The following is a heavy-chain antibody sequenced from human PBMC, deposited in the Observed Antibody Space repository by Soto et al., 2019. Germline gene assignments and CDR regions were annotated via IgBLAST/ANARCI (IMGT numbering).Heavy chain of an antibody. V-gene: IGHV4-34*01. CDR2: INHSGST. CDR1: GGSFSGYY. Sequence: SETLSLTCAVYGGSFSGYYWSWIRQPPGKGLEWIGEINHSGSTNYNPSLKSRVNISVDTSKNQFSLKLSSVTAADTAVYYCASINYDYIWGSYRPFDYWGQGTLVTVSS. J-gene: IGHJ4*02. CDR3: ASINYDYIWGSYRPFDY. D-gene: IGHD3-16*02.